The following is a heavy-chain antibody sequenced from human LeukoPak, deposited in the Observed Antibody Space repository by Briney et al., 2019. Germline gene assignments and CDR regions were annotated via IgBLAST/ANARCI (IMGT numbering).Heavy chain of an antibody. J-gene: IGHJ4*02. CDR1: GVSINTYY. CDR3: AAGPWELDF. V-gene: IGHV4-4*09. D-gene: IGHD1-26*01. CDR2: IYNGGNT. Sequence: SETLSLTCTVSGVSINTYYASWIRQAPGKGLEFIGFIYNGGNTNYNPSLKSRATISVDTSNNQLSLRLTSVAAADTAMYYCAAGPWELDFWGQGTLVTVSS.